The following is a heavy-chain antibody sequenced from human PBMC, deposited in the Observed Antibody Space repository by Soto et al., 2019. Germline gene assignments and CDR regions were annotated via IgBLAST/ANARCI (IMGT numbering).Heavy chain of an antibody. D-gene: IGHD5-12*01. Sequence: SETLSLTCTVSGGSISSYYWSWIRQPPGKGLEWIGYIYYSGSTNYNPSLKSRVTISVDTSKNKFSLKLSSVTAADTAVYYCASMANDAFDIWGQGTLVTVSS. CDR1: GGSISSYY. J-gene: IGHJ3*02. CDR3: ASMANDAFDI. CDR2: IYYSGST. V-gene: IGHV4-59*01.